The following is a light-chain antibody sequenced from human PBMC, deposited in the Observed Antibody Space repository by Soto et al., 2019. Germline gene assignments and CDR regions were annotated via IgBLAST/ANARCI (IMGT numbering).Light chain of an antibody. CDR1: QSISSY. J-gene: IGKJ2*01. Sequence: DIQMTQSPSSLSASVGDRVTITCRASQSISSYLNWYQQKPGKAPKLLIYAASSLQSGVPSRFSGSGSGTDFTLTINSLQPDDFATYYCQPSSSTPLTFCQGNKLEIK. CDR2: AAS. V-gene: IGKV1-39*01. CDR3: QPSSSTPLT.